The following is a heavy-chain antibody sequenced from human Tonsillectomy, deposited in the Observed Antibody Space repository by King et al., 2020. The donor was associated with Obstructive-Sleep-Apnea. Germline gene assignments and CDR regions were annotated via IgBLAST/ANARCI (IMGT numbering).Heavy chain of an antibody. CDR3: TRDSGYSSGWYYYYGMDV. Sequence: VQLVESGGGLVQPGRSLRLSCTASGFTFGDYAMSWFRQAPGKGLEWVGFIRSKAYGGTKEYAASVKGRFTISRYDSKSTAYLQMNSLKTEDTAVYYCTRDSGYSSGWYYYYGMDVWGQGTTVTVSS. CDR1: GFTFGDYA. D-gene: IGHD6-19*01. J-gene: IGHJ6*02. CDR2: IRSKAYGGTK. V-gene: IGHV3-49*03.